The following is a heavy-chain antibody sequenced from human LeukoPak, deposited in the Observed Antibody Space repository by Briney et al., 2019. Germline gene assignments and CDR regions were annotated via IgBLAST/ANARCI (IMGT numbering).Heavy chain of an antibody. CDR2: IRNDGSNK. J-gene: IGHJ4*02. V-gene: IGHV3-30*02. CDR1: GFTFSSYG. CDR3: ARDPRDLDY. Sequence: GGSLRLSCAASGFTFSSYGMNWVRQAPGKGLEWVAFIRNDGSNKYYADSVKGRFTISRDNAKNSPYLQMNSLRAEDTAVYYCARDPRDLDYWGQGTLVTVSS.